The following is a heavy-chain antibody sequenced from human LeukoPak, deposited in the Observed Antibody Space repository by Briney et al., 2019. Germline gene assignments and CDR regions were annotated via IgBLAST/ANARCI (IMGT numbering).Heavy chain of an antibody. Sequence: KPGGSLRLSCAASGFTFNTFNMNWVRQAPGKGLEWVSSITSGGDYIYYADSVKGRFTTSRDNAKNSLSLQLNSLRVEDTAVYYCARGNYDVLAVSYKWPPDYWGQGTLVTVSS. CDR3: ARGNYDVLAVSYKWPPDY. V-gene: IGHV3-21*01. D-gene: IGHD3-9*01. CDR2: ITSGGDYI. J-gene: IGHJ4*02. CDR1: GFTFNTFN.